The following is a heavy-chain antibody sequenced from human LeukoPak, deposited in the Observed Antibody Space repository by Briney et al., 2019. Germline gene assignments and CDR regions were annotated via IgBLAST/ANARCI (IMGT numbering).Heavy chain of an antibody. CDR3: ARVGTWDLQRVFDF. D-gene: IGHD1-26*01. CDR1: GFAFSDYW. J-gene: IGHJ4*02. Sequence: GGSLRLSCATFGFAFSDYWMTWVRQVPGKGLEWVANINREGNEKYYVDSVKGRFTISRDNAKNTVDLQMDSLRVEDTAVYYCARVGTWDLQRVFDFWGQGTLVIVSS. CDR2: INREGNEK. V-gene: IGHV3-7*01.